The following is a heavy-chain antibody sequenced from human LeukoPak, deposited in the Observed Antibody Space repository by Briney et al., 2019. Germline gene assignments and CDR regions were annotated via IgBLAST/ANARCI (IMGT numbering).Heavy chain of an antibody. D-gene: IGHD1-14*01. V-gene: IGHV4-59*04. J-gene: IGHJ5*02. CDR3: AREGTVRWFDP. CDR1: GGSISSYY. Sequence: PSETLSLTCTVSGGSISSYYWSWIWQPPGKGLEWIGGAYHSGYTYYNPSLNSRVTISVDTSKNQFSLKLNSVTAADTAVYYCAREGTVRWFDPWGQGTLVTISS. CDR2: AYHSGYT.